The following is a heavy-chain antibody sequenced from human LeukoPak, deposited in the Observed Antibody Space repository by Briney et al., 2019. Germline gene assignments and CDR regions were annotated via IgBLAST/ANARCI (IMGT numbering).Heavy chain of an antibody. D-gene: IGHD3-22*01. CDR1: GFTVSSNY. J-gene: IGHJ4*02. CDR2: IYSGGST. CDR3: ARDPYYDSSGYLD. V-gene: IGHV3-53*01. Sequence: GGSLRLSCAASGFTVSSNYMSWVRQAPRKGLEWVSVIYSGGSTYYADSVKGRFTISRDNSKNTLYLQMNSLRAEDTAVYYCARDPYYDSSGYLDWGQGTLVTVSS.